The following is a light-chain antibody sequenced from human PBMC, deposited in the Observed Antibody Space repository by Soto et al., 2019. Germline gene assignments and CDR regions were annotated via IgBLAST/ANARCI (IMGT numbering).Light chain of an antibody. J-gene: IGKJ3*01. V-gene: IGKV1-33*01. CDR1: QDISNY. CDR2: DAS. Sequence: DIQMTQSPSSLSASVGDRVTITFQASQDISNYLNWYQQKPGQAPKLLIYDASNLETGVPSRFSGSGSGTDYTFTISSLQPEDLATYYCQQYDNLLFTFGPGPKVHIK. CDR3: QQYDNLLFT.